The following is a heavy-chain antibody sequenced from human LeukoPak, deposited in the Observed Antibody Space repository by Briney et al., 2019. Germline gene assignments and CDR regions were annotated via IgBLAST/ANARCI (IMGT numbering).Heavy chain of an antibody. CDR3: ARVLHRYSGYDWLNDAFDI. D-gene: IGHD5-12*01. CDR2: IYTSGST. V-gene: IGHV4-61*02. J-gene: IGHJ3*02. CDR1: GGSISSGSYY. Sequence: NPSQTLSLTCTVSGGSISSGSYYWSWIRQPAGKGLEWIGRIYTSGSTNYSPSLKSRVTMSVDTSKNQFSLKLSSVTAADTAVYYCARVLHRYSGYDWLNDAFDIWGQGTMVTVSS.